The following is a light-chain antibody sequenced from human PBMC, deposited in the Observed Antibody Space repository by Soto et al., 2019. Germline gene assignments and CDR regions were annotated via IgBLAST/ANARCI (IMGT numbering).Light chain of an antibody. CDR3: QLYDFLVT. CDR2: DAS. Sequence: DIQMTQSPSSLSASVGDRVTITCQASQDINNYLNWYQQKPGKAPKLLIYDASNLETGVPTRFSVSVSGNRVTLTITSLQPEDIATYVCQLYDFLVTFGQGTRLEIQ. CDR1: QDINNY. J-gene: IGKJ5*01. V-gene: IGKV1-33*01.